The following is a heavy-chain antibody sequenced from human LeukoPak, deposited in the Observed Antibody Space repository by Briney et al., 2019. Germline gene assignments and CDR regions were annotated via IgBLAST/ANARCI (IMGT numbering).Heavy chain of an antibody. D-gene: IGHD2-2*01. CDR2: ISWNSGSI. J-gene: IGHJ3*02. CDR1: GFTFDDYA. Sequence: GGSLRLSCAASGFTFDDYAMHWVRQAPGKGLEWVSGISWNSGSIGYADSVKGRFTISRDNAKNSLYLQMNSLRAEDTALYYCAKPTTSSAPYDAFDIWGQGTMVTVSS. CDR3: AKPTTSSAPYDAFDI. V-gene: IGHV3-9*01.